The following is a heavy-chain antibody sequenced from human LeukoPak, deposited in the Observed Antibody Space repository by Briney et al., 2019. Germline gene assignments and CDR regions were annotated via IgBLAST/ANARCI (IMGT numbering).Heavy chain of an antibody. CDR1: SDAISTNY. J-gene: IGHJ4*02. V-gene: IGHV4-4*08. CDR3: ARDKAHSYGYYFVP. D-gene: IGHD5-18*01. CDR2: IANGRT. Sequence: SETLSLTCTVSSDAISTNYWNWIRQTPGKGLEWIGHIANGRTDYNPSLKSRVIISVDTSKNQISLRLTSVTAEDTAVYYCARDKAHSYGYYFVPWGQGTQVLVSS.